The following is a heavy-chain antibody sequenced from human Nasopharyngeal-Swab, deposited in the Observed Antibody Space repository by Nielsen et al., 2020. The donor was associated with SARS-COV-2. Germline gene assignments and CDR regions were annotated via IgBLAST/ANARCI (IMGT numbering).Heavy chain of an antibody. D-gene: IGHD3-9*01. Sequence: ASVKVSCKASGYTFTNYVMTWVRQAPGQGPEWMGWINTKTGNPTYTQGFTGRFVFSLDTSVSTAYLQISSLKAEDTAVYYCARETPAYYDILTGYPGFDYWGQGTLVTVSS. CDR2: INTKTGNP. J-gene: IGHJ4*02. CDR3: ARETPAYYDILTGYPGFDY. V-gene: IGHV7-4-1*02. CDR1: GYTFTNYV.